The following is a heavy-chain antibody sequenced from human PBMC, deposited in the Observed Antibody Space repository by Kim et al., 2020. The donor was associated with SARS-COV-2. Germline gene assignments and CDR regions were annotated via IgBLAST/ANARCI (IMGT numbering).Heavy chain of an antibody. V-gene: IGHV3-74*01. Sequence: GGSLRLSCAASGFIFSCFWMHWVRQAPGKGLVWVSRIHSDGSSTSYADSVKGRFTISRDNAMNTLYLQVNSLRGEDTGVYYCARGHYYAMDVWGQGTTGTVSS. J-gene: IGHJ6*02. CDR3: ARGHYYAMDV. CDR2: IHSDGSST. CDR1: GFIFSCFW.